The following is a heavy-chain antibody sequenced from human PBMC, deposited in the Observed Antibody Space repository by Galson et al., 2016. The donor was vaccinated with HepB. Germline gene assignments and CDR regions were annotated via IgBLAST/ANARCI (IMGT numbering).Heavy chain of an antibody. CDR1: GYIFSKYG. V-gene: IGHV1-18*01. Sequence: SVKVSCKASGYIFSKYGISWMRQAPGQGLEWMGWISAYNGDTIYAQNFQGRVTMTSDTSKTTAYMQLRTLRSDDTAVYYSARDGDQYCGADCYLQSWFDPWGQGTLVTVAS. D-gene: IGHD2-21*01. CDR2: ISAYNGDT. CDR3: ARDGDQYCGADCYLQSWFDP. J-gene: IGHJ5*02.